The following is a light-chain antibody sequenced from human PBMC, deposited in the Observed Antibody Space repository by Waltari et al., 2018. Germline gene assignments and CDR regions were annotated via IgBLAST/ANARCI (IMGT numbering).Light chain of an antibody. J-gene: IGKJ1*01. CDR3: QHYVSLPVT. Sequence: ELLLTQSPGPLSLSPGERATLSCRARQSVGRSLAWYQQKPGQPPRLLIYGTSNRATGTPDRFSGGGSGTDFSLTISRLEPEDVAVYYCQHYVSLPVTFGQGTKVEIK. CDR2: GTS. CDR1: QSVGRS. V-gene: IGKV3-20*01.